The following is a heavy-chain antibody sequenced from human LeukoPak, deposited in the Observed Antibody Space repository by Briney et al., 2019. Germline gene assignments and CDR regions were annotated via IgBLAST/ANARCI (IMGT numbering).Heavy chain of an antibody. CDR3: ARGIGYCSGGSCYRIGDAFDI. Sequence: SVKVSCKASGGIFSSYAISWVRQAPGRGLEWMGGIIPIFCIANYAQKFQGRVTITADKSTSTAYMELSSLRSEDTAVYYCARGIGYCSGGSCYRIGDAFDIWGQGTMVTVSS. CDR1: GGIFSSYA. V-gene: IGHV1-69*17. CDR2: IIPIFCIA. J-gene: IGHJ3*02. D-gene: IGHD2-15*01.